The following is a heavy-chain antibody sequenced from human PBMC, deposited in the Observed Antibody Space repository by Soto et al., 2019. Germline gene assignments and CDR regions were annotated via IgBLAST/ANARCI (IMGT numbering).Heavy chain of an antibody. V-gene: IGHV2-26*04. CDR2: IFSNDEK. CDR3: ASTYTTSWYWFDP. D-gene: IGHD6-13*01. Sequence: QVTVKESGPVLVQPTETLTLTCTVSGFSLSNAGLGVSWIRQPPGKALEWLAHIFSNDEKSYSTSLKSRLTSSKDTSKSHVVLTMTNMDPVDTATYYCASTYTTSWYWFDPWGQGTLVTVSS. CDR1: GFSLSNAGLG. J-gene: IGHJ5*02.